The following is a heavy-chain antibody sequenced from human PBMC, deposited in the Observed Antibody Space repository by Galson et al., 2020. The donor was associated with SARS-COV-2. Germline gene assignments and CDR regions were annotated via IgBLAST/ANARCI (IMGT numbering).Heavy chain of an antibody. CDR2: IFSNDEK. Sequence: SGPTLVKPTETLTLTCTVSGFSLSNARMGVSWIRQPPGKALEWLAHIFSNDEKSYSTSLKSRLTISKDTSKSQVVLTMTNMDPVDTATYYCARTWTRVFQTRSPNSGSYEFDPWGQGTLVTVSS. CDR3: ARTWTRVFQTRSPNSGSYEFDP. D-gene: IGHD3-10*01. CDR1: GFSLSNARMG. V-gene: IGHV2-26*01. J-gene: IGHJ5*02.